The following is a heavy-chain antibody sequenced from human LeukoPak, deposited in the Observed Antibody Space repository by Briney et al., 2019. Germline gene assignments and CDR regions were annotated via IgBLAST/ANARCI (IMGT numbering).Heavy chain of an antibody. CDR3: ARDGFRTNYYGSGISYYYGMDV. V-gene: IGHV3-9*01. D-gene: IGHD3-10*01. Sequence: GGSLRLSCAASGFTFDDYAMHWVRQAPGKGLEWVSGISWNSGSIGYADSVKGRFTISRDNAKNSLYLQMNSLRAEDTAVYYCARDGFRTNYYGSGISYYYGMDVWGQGTTVTVSS. CDR2: ISWNSGSI. CDR1: GFTFDDYA. J-gene: IGHJ6*02.